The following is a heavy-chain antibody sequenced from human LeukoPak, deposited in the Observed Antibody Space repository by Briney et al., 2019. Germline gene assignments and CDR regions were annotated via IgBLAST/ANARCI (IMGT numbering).Heavy chain of an antibody. D-gene: IGHD4-17*01. V-gene: IGHV1-2*04. CDR1: GYTFTGYY. J-gene: IGHJ3*02. Sequence: ASVKVSCKASGYTFTGYYMHWVRQAPGQGLEWMGWINPNSGGTNYAQKFQGWVTMTRDTSISTAYMELSRLRSDDTAVYYCARDVYGDYERVHAFDIWGQGTMVTVSS. CDR3: ARDVYGDYERVHAFDI. CDR2: INPNSGGT.